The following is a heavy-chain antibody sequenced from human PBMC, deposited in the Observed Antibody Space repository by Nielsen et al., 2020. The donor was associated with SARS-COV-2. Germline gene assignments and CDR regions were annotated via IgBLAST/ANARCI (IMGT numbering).Heavy chain of an antibody. CDR3: ARVHEDIAALDY. V-gene: IGHV4-59*01. Sequence: SETLSLTCVVSGGSISNFYWNWIRRPPGKGLEWIGFIYYSGSTNYNPSLKSRVTISVDTSKNQFSLKLSSVTAADTAVYYCARVHEDIAALDYWGQGTLVTVSS. CDR2: IYYSGST. J-gene: IGHJ4*02. CDR1: GGSISNFY. D-gene: IGHD6-6*01.